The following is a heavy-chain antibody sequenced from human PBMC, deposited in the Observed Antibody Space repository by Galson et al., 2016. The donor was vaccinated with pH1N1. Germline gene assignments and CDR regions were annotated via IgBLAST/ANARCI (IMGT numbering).Heavy chain of an antibody. D-gene: IGHD3-10*01. CDR3: ATAGFGARKFDY. V-gene: IGHV1-69*13. Sequence: SVKVSCKASGGSFSRHAINWVRQAPGQGLEWMGGIIPVFGIINYAQNFQGRGTITADESTNTAYMELSRLRSEDTAVYYGATAGFGARKFDYRGQGTLVTVSS. J-gene: IGHJ4*02. CDR2: IIPVFGII. CDR1: GGSFSRHA.